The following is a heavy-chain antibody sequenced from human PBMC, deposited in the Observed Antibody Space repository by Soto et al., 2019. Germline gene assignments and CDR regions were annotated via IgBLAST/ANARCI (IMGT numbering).Heavy chain of an antibody. CDR2: INPSGGST. Sequence: ASVKVSCKASGYTFTSYYMHWVRQAPGQGLEWMGIINPSGGSTSYAQKFQGRVTMTRDTSTSTVYMELSSLRSEDTAVYYCARDRDFVDTAMVTYFDYWXQGTLVTVSS. D-gene: IGHD5-18*01. J-gene: IGHJ4*02. CDR3: ARDRDFVDTAMVTYFDY. V-gene: IGHV1-46*01. CDR1: GYTFTSYY.